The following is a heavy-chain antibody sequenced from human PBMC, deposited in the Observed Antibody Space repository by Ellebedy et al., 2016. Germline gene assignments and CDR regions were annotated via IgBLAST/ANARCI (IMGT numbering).Heavy chain of an antibody. CDR1: GGSVSSGSYY. Sequence: SETLSLTCTVSGGSVSSGSYYWSWIRQPPGKGLEWIGYIYYSGSTNYNPSLKSRVSISVDTSKNQFSLKLTSVTAADTAVYFCARVTHDYDTTDYWGQGTLVTVSS. CDR3: ARVTHDYDTTDY. J-gene: IGHJ4*02. D-gene: IGHD3-22*01. V-gene: IGHV4-61*01. CDR2: IYYSGST.